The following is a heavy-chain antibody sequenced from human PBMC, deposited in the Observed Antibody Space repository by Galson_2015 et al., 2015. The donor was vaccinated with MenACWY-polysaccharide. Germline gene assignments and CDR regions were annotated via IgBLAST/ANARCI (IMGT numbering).Heavy chain of an antibody. Sequence: SVKDSCKASGYIFTNYAMHWVRQAPGQRFEWMGWISAGNGRTEYSQKFQGRVTITRDTSASTAYMEVSSLRSEDTAVYYCARDSENLDYWGQGTLVTVSS. D-gene: IGHD6-19*01. CDR3: ARDSENLDY. CDR1: GYIFTNYA. CDR2: ISAGNGRT. V-gene: IGHV1-3*01. J-gene: IGHJ4*02.